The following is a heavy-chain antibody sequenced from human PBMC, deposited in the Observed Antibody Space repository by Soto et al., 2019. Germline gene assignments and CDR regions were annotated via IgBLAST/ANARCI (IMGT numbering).Heavy chain of an antibody. CDR2: ISAYNSNT. CDR3: ARATPKGGYCCSTSCPEVSSYYYYYGMDV. J-gene: IGHJ6*02. CDR1: GYTFTSYG. D-gene: IGHD2-2*01. V-gene: IGHV1-18*01. Sequence: ASVKVSCKASGYTFTSYGISWVRQAPGQGHKWMGWISAYNSNTNYAQKLQGRVTMTTDTSTSTAYMELRSLRSDDTAVYYCARATPKGGYCCSTSCPEVSSYYYYYGMDVWGQGTTVTVSS.